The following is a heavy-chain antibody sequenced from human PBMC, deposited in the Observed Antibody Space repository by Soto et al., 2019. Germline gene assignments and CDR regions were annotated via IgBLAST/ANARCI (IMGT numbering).Heavy chain of an antibody. D-gene: IGHD5-18*01. CDR1: GFTFSSYS. Sequence: EVQLVESGGGLVQPGGSLRLSCAASGFTFSSYSMNWVRQAPGKGLEWVSYISSSSNTIYYADSVKGRFTISRDNAKNSLYLQMNSLRDEDTAVYYCATESVDTRMEHRIGMDVWGQGTTVTVSS. V-gene: IGHV3-48*02. CDR2: ISSSSNTI. CDR3: ATESVDTRMEHRIGMDV. J-gene: IGHJ6*02.